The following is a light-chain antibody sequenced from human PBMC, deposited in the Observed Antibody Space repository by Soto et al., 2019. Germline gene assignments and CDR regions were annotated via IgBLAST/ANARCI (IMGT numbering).Light chain of an antibody. V-gene: IGKV3D-15*01. J-gene: IGKJ1*01. CDR3: QKYNSDTWT. CDR2: GVY. Sequence: RATLSCRASQTGNNNYLAWYQHKSGQAPRLLIYGVYTRASGIPSRLSGSGSGTDFTLTISSLKPEDVETYYCQKYNSDTWTFGQGTKVDIK. CDR1: QTGNNN.